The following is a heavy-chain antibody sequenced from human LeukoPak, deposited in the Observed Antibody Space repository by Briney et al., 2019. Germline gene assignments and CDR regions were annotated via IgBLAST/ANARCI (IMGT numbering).Heavy chain of an antibody. V-gene: IGHV1-46*01. CDR1: GYTFTIYY. CDR3: AREIETRSSSWYYFDY. D-gene: IGHD6-13*01. Sequence: ASVKVSCKASGYTFTIYYMHWVRQAPGQGLEWMGIINPSGGSTSYAQKFQGRVTMTRDTSTSTVYMELSSLRSEDTAVYYCAREIETRSSSWYYFDYWGQGTLVTVSS. CDR2: INPSGGST. J-gene: IGHJ4*02.